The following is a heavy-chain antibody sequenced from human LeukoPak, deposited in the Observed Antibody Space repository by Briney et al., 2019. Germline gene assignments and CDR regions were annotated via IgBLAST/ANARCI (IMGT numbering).Heavy chain of an antibody. CDR3: AKARLISAFDI. Sequence: PGGSLRLSCAASGFTFSTYSMNWVRQAPGKGLEWVSYISSSSSTIYYADFMKGRFTISRDNSKNTLYLQMNSLRAEDTAVYYCAKARLISAFDIWGQGTMVTVSS. CDR1: GFTFSTYS. D-gene: IGHD3-3*01. J-gene: IGHJ3*02. CDR2: ISSSSSTI. V-gene: IGHV3-48*01.